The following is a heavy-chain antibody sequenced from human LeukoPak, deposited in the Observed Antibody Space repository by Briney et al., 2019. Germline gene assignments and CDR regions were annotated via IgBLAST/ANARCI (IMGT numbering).Heavy chain of an antibody. J-gene: IGHJ4*02. D-gene: IGHD3-16*01. CDR2: IYTSGST. V-gene: IGHV4-61*02. Sequence: SETLSLTCTVSGGSISSGSYYWRWVRQPGGKGLEWIGRIYTSGSTNYNPSLKSRITISVDTSKNQFSLKLSSVTAADTAVYYCAREITGDYYFDYWGQGTLVTVSS. CDR1: GGSISSGSYY. CDR3: AREITGDYYFDY.